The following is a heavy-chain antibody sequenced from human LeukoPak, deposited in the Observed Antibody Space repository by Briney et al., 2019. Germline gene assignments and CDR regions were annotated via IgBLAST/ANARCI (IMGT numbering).Heavy chain of an antibody. V-gene: IGHV3-7*01. J-gene: IGHJ4*02. D-gene: IGHD3-22*01. CDR2: IKQDGSEK. CDR1: GFTFNSYW. CDR3: ARDYYDWRY. Sequence: GGSLRLSCAASGFTFNSYWMSWVRQAPGKGLEWVANIKQDGSEKYYVASVKGRFTISRDNAKNSLYLQMNSLRAEDTAVYYCARDYYDWRYWGQGTLVTVSS.